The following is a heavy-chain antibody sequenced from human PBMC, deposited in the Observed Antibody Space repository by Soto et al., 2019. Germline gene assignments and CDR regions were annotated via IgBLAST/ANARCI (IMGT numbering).Heavy chain of an antibody. J-gene: IGHJ4*02. V-gene: IGHV3-30*18. D-gene: IGHD1-26*01. Sequence: ESGGGVVQPGRSLRLSCAASGFTFGHCAMHWVRQAPGKGLEWVALMSYDGSNEYYADSVKGRFTISRDNSKNTLYLQMNSLRAEDTAVYYCAKDGSHNFDYWGQGTLVTVSS. CDR3: AKDGSHNFDY. CDR1: GFTFGHCA. CDR2: MSYDGSNE.